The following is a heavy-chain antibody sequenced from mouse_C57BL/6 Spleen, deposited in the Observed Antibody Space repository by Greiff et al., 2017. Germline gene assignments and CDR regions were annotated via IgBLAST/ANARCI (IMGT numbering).Heavy chain of an antibody. CDR2: INPSTGGT. CDR3: AREGGPVFDY. V-gene: IGHV1-42*01. Sequence: VQLQQSGPELVKPGASVKISCKASGYSLTGYYMNWVKQSPEKSLEWIGEINPSTGGTTYNQKFKAKATLTVDKSSSTAYMQLKSLTSEDSAVYYCAREGGPVFDYWGQGTTLTVSS. CDR1: GYSLTGYY. J-gene: IGHJ2*01.